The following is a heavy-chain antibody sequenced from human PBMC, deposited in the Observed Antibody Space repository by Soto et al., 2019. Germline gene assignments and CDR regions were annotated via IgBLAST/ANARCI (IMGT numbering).Heavy chain of an antibody. D-gene: IGHD3-9*01. Sequence: QVHLGQSGAAVKKPGASVKVSCKASGYIFTSYSIHWVYQAPGQGLQWVGWINTDNGDTKYSQKFQDRVTISRDTSATTAYMELNSLTSEDTAVYYCARGDYDLSTGYSYYYGMDVWGQGTAVTVPS. CDR2: INTDNGDT. V-gene: IGHV1-3*04. J-gene: IGHJ6*02. CDR3: ARGDYDLSTGYSYYYGMDV. CDR1: GYIFTSYS.